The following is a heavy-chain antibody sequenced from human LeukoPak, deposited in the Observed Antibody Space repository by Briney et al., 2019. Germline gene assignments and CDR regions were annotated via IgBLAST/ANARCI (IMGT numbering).Heavy chain of an antibody. J-gene: IGHJ5*02. CDR2: IYYSGST. Sequence: PETLSLTCTVSGGSVSSGSYYWSWIRQPPGKGLEWIGYIYYSGSTNYNPSLKSRVTISVDTSKNQFSLKLSSVTAADTAVYYCATLWFGELGAWFDPWGQGTLVTVSS. D-gene: IGHD3-10*01. CDR1: GGSVSSGSYY. CDR3: ATLWFGELGAWFDP. V-gene: IGHV4-61*01.